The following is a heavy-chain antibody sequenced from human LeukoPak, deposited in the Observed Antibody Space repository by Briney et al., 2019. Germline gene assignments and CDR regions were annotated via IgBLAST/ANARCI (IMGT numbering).Heavy chain of an antibody. J-gene: IGHJ6*02. CDR3: ARGGGGLVRGVIIKGENYYYGMDV. CDR1: GGSLSGYY. CDR2: IYYSGST. V-gene: IGHV4-59*01. D-gene: IGHD3-10*01. Sequence: SETLSLTCTVSGGSLSGYYWSWIRQPPGKGLEWVGYIYYSGSTNYNPSLKSRVTISVDTSKNQFSLKLSSVTAADTAVYYCARGGGGLVRGVIIKGENYYYGMDVWGQGTTVTVSS.